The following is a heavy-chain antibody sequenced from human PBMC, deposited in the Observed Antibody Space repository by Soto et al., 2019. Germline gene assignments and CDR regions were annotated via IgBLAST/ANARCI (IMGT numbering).Heavy chain of an antibody. J-gene: IGHJ4*02. CDR1: GFTVSSNY. CDR3: VSYDFWSAYSDY. V-gene: IGHV3-66*01. CDR2: FYTGGST. D-gene: IGHD3-3*01. Sequence: EVQFVESGGGLVQPGGSLRLSCAVSGFTVSSNYMSWVRQAPGKGLEWVSIFYTGGSTYYSDSVKGRFTISRDNSKNTLYLQMNSLREEDTAVYYCVSYDFWSAYSDYWGQGTRVTVSS.